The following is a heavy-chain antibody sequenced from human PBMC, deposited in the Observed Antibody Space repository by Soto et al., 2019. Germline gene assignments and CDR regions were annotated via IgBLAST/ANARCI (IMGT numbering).Heavy chain of an antibody. D-gene: IGHD7-27*01. CDR2: FTRNTAGWPT. Sequence: PGGSVRLSCAAPGFSFRHASMWCVRQAPGKWVGAGGRFTRNTAGWPTYYAAPVKSTSTIAKHDSQNKLYLEMHSLKADDIAVYYCNTVGPLGIDDHFYGMAFRGQGTTVTVSS. CDR3: NTVGPLGIDDHFYGMAF. CDR1: GFSFRHAS. V-gene: IGHV3-15*01. J-gene: IGHJ6*02.